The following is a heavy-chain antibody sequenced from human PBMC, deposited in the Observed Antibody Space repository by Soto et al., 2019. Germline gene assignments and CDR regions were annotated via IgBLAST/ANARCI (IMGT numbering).Heavy chain of an antibody. V-gene: IGHV4-4*02. J-gene: IGHJ4*02. CDR3: ARRKLRFLEWTHGAFDS. CDR2: IYETGRT. Sequence: QVQLRETGPGLVKPSGTLSLICSVSGGSLGTSNWWSWVRQSPGKGLQWIGDIYETGRTKYNQSLQSRLTIAVDESKTQFSLKLASVTAADTAVYYCARRKLRFLEWTHGAFDSWGQGNLLIVSS. CDR1: GGSLGTSNW. D-gene: IGHD3-3*01.